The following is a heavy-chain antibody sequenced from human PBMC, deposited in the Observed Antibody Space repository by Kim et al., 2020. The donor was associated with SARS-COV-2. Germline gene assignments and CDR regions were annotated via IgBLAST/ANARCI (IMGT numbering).Heavy chain of an antibody. D-gene: IGHD3-16*01. Sequence: GGSLRLSCVASGFTFSSYWMHWVRQAPGKGLVWVSRVNSDGSSTSYADSVKGRFTISRDNARNTLYLQMNSLRAEDTAVYYCASLSTGYIWDNFGYWGQG. J-gene: IGHJ4*02. CDR2: VNSDGSST. CDR1: GFTFSSYW. V-gene: IGHV3-74*01. CDR3: ASLSTGYIWDNFGY.